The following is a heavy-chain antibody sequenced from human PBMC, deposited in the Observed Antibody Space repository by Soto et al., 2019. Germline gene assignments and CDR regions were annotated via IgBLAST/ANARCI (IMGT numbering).Heavy chain of an antibody. V-gene: IGHV3-48*03. Sequence: PGGSLRLSCAASGFTFSSYEMNWVRQAPGKGLEWVSYISSSGSTIYYADSVKGRFTISRDNAKNSLYLQMNSLRAEDTAVYYCARGRPRLVVVAAKGYNWFDPWGQGTLVTVSS. J-gene: IGHJ5*02. CDR3: ARGRPRLVVVAAKGYNWFDP. CDR1: GFTFSSYE. CDR2: ISSSGSTI. D-gene: IGHD2-15*01.